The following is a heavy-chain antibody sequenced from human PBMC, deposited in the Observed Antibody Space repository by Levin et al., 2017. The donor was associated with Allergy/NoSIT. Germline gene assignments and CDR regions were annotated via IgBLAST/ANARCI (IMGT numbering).Heavy chain of an antibody. CDR3: AREQIQLRSTFFNL. Sequence: GGSLRLSCAASEFTFSSYWMHWVRQAPGKGLVWVSRINSDGSDTRYADSVRGRFVISRDNAENTLYLQMNSLTAEDTAVYYCAREQIQLRSTFFNLWGRGTMVSVSS. J-gene: IGHJ3*01. CDR1: EFTFSSYW. V-gene: IGHV3-74*01. CDR2: INSDGSDT. D-gene: IGHD5-24*01.